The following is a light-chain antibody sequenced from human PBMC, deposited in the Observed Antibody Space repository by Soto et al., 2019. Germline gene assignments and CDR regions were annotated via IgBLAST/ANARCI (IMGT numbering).Light chain of an antibody. Sequence: QSVLTQPASVSGSPGHSITISCTGTIIDVFCYSYVCLYQQHPCKAPKLMIYYVNNRLSCVSSLFSCSNSGNTSSLTISVXQAEDEDDYDCRSYTRSATYVFETGTKVTVL. J-gene: IGLJ1*01. V-gene: IGLV2-14*01. CDR1: IIDVFCYSY. CDR3: RSYTRSATYV. CDR2: YVN.